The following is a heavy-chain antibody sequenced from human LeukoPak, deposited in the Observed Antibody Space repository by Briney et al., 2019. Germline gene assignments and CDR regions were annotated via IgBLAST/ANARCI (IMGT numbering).Heavy chain of an antibody. CDR1: GFTFSSYA. D-gene: IGHD3-10*01. V-gene: IGHV3-23*01. Sequence: GGSLRLSCAASGFTFSSYAMSWVRQAPGKGLEWVSAISGSGGSTYYADSVKGRFTISRDNSKNTLYLQMNSLRAEDTAVYYCAKDLAAITMVRGVIPHWGQGTLVTVSS. J-gene: IGHJ4*02. CDR2: ISGSGGST. CDR3: AKDLAAITMVRGVIPH.